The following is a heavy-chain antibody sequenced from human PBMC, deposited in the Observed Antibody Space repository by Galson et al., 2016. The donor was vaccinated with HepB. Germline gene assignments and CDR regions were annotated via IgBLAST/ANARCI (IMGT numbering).Heavy chain of an antibody. CDR2: IYYRGNT. V-gene: IGHV4-39*01. D-gene: IGHD5-12*01. Sequence: SETLSLTCSVSGDSLTSENYYWDWIRQPPGKGLEWIGTIYYRGNTYYNPSLRSRVAMSMDTSKNQFSLNLSSGTATDTAVYFCARRRSAYDYFANGGQGTLVSVSS. CDR1: GDSLTSENYY. J-gene: IGHJ4*02. CDR3: ARRRSAYDYFAN.